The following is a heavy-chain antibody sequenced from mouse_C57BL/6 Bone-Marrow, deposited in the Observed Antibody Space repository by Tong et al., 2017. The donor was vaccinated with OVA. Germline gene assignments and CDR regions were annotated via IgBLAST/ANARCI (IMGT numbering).Heavy chain of an antibody. CDR3: ARDYYGSSWGYYFDY. CDR1: GYTFTSYV. V-gene: IGHV1-14*01. CDR2: INPYNDGT. Sequence: EVQLQESGPELVKPGASVKMSCKASGYTFTSYVMHWVKQKPGQGLEWIGYINPYNDGTKYNEKFKGKATLTSDKSSSTAYMELSSLTSEDSAVYYCARDYYGSSWGYYFDYWGQGTTLTVSS. D-gene: IGHD1-1*01. J-gene: IGHJ2*01.